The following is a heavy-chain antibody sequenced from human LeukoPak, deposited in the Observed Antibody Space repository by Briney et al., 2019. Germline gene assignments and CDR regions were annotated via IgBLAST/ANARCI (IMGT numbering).Heavy chain of an antibody. V-gene: IGHV3-30*04. CDR3: ARSSAVAVYFDY. D-gene: IGHD6-19*01. J-gene: IGHJ4*02. CDR2: ISYDGSNK. Sequence: AGGSLRLSCAASGFTFSSYAMLWVRQAPGKGLEWVAVISYDGSNKYYADSVKGRFTISRDNSKNTLYLQMNSLRAEDTAVYYCARSSAVAVYFDYWGQGTLATVSS. CDR1: GFTFSSYA.